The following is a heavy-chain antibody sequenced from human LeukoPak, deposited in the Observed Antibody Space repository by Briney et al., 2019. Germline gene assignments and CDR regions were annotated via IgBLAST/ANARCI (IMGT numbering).Heavy chain of an antibody. V-gene: IGHV4-39*07. Sequence: SETLSLTCTVSGGSISSSSYYWGWIRQPPGKGLEWIGTIYYSGSTYYNPSLKSRVTISVDTSKNQFSLRLSSVTAADTAVYFCAREGWLRSFDYWGQGTLVTVSS. CDR3: AREGWLRSFDY. CDR1: GGSISSSSYY. J-gene: IGHJ4*02. D-gene: IGHD5-12*01. CDR2: IYYSGST.